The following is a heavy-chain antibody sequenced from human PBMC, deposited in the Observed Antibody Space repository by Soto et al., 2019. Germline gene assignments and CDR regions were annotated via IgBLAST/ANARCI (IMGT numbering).Heavy chain of an antibody. CDR2: INHRGST. Sequence: QVHLQQWGAGLLKPSETLSLTCAVYGESFIGYYWTWIRQPPGKGLEWICEINHRGSTNYNPSLNSRVTISIDTSKNQFSLKLTSVTAADTSVYYCARTDIVTTNWFAPGGQGTLVTVSS. D-gene: IGHD5-12*01. V-gene: IGHV4-34*02. J-gene: IGHJ5*02. CDR3: ARTDIVTTNWFAP. CDR1: GESFIGYY.